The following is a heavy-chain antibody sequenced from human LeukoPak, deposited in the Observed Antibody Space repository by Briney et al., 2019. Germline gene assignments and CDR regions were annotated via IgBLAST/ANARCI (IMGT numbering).Heavy chain of an antibody. CDR1: GDSISSYY. J-gene: IGHJ5*02. CDR3: ARHGVDDYGDYRGWFDP. V-gene: IGHV4-59*08. Sequence: PSETLSLTCTVSGDSISSYYWNWIRQPPGKGLEWIGFIFYSGSTNSNPSLKSRVTISVDTSKNQFSLKLSSVTAADTAVYYCARHGVDDYGDYRGWFDPWGQGTLVTVFS. CDR2: IFYSGST. D-gene: IGHD4-17*01.